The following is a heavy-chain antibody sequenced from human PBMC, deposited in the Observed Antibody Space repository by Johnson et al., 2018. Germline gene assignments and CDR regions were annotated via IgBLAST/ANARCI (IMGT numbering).Heavy chain of an antibody. Sequence: QVQLVESGPGLVKPSETLSLTCTVSGGSISSYYWSWIRQPPGKGLEWIGYIYYSGSTNYNPSLKRRVTISVDTSKNQFSLKLSSVTAADTAVYYCARDTVGVDAFDIWGQGTMVTVSS. CDR3: ARDTVGVDAFDI. CDR1: GGSISSYY. D-gene: IGHD3-16*01. CDR2: IYYSGST. V-gene: IGHV4-59*01. J-gene: IGHJ3*02.